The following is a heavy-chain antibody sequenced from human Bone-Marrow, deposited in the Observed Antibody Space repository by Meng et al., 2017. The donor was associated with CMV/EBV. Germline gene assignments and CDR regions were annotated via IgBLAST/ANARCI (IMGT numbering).Heavy chain of an antibody. CDR1: GNFTSYD. CDR3: ARVGSSGYYHGGFFDY. D-gene: IGHD3-22*01. Sequence: GNFTSYDISWVRQAPGQGLEWMGGIIPIFGTANYAQKFQGRVRITTDESTSTAYMELSSLRSEDTAVYYCARVGSSGYYHGGFFDYWGQGTLVTVSS. J-gene: IGHJ4*02. V-gene: IGHV1-69*05. CDR2: IIPIFGTA.